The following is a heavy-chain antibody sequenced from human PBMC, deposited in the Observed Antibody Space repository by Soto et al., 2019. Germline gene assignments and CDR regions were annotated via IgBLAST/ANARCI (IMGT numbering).Heavy chain of an antibody. CDR3: ARGRSSGYCFDC. D-gene: IGHD3-22*01. CDR1: GGSISSGGYY. J-gene: IGHJ4*02. CDR2: IYHSGST. V-gene: IGHV4-31*03. Sequence: QVQLQESGPGLVKPSQTLSLTCTVSGGSISSGGYYWYWIRQHPGKGLEWIGYIYHSGSTDYNPSLKSRVTISVATSKDQFSLKLSSVSAAVTAVYYCARGRSSGYCFDCWGQGTQVTVSA.